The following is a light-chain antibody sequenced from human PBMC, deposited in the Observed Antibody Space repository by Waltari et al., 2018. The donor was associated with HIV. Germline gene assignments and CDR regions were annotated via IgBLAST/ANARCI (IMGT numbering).Light chain of an antibody. CDR3: CSYAGSYTWV. J-gene: IGLJ3*02. CDR2: DVN. Sequence: QSALTQPRSVSGSPGQSVTISCTGTSSDIGGYHYVSWYQKNPGKLPKVMIYDVNKRPPGVPDRFFGSKSGNTASLTITGLQAEDEADYYCCSYAGSYTWVFGGGTKLTVL. CDR1: SSDIGGYHY. V-gene: IGLV2-11*01.